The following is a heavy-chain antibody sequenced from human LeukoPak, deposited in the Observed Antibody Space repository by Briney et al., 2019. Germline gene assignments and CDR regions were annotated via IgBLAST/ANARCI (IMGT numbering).Heavy chain of an antibody. CDR3: AKGPYCSTTSCYTMGCFDP. V-gene: IGHV3-30*04. J-gene: IGHJ5*02. CDR1: GFTFSSYA. D-gene: IGHD2-2*02. Sequence: GRSLRLSCAASGFTFSSYAMHWVRQAPGKGLEWVAVISYDGSNKYYADSVKGRFTISRDNSKNTLYLQMNSLRAEDTAVYYCAKGPYCSTTSCYTMGCFDPWGQGTLVTVSS. CDR2: ISYDGSNK.